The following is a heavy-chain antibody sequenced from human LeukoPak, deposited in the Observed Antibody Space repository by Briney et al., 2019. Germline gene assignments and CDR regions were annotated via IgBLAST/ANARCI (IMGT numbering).Heavy chain of an antibody. CDR3: ARVGEEESDAFDI. CDR2: INTDGRIT. CDR1: GFTFSSYW. J-gene: IGHJ3*02. Sequence: PGGSLRLSCAASGFTFSSYWMHWVRQAPGKGLVWVSRINTDGRITNYADSVKGRFTISRDNSKNTLYLQMNSLRAEDTAVYYCARVGEEESDAFDIWGQGTMVTVSS. V-gene: IGHV3-74*01. D-gene: IGHD3-10*01.